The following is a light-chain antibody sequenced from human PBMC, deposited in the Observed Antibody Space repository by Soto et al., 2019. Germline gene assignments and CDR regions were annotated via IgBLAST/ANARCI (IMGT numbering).Light chain of an antibody. CDR2: DAS. Sequence: EVVMTQSPATLSVSPGEGATLSCRASQSVSTSLAWYQQKPGQAPRLLISDASTRATGVSARFRGSGSGTEFTLTISSLQSEDFAVYYCQQYHFGPPRTFGPGTKVEIK. V-gene: IGKV3-15*01. CDR1: QSVSTS. CDR3: QQYHFGPPRT. J-gene: IGKJ1*01.